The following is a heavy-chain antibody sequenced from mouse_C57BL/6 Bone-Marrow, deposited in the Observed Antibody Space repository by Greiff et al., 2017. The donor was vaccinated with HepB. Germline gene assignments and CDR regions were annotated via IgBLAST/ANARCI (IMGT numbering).Heavy chain of an antibody. Sequence: EVQLVESGPVLVKPGASVKMSCKASGYTFTDYYMNWVKQSHGKSLEWIGVINPYNGGTSYNQKFKGKATLTVDKSSSTAYMELNSLTSEDSAVYYCARDYYGSSYYFDYWGQGTTLTVSS. CDR1: GYTFTDYY. CDR3: ARDYYGSSYYFDY. D-gene: IGHD1-1*01. J-gene: IGHJ2*01. V-gene: IGHV1-19*01. CDR2: INPYNGGT.